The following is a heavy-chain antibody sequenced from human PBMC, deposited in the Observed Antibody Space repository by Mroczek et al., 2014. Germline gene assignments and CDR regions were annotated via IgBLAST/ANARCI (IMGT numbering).Heavy chain of an antibody. D-gene: IGHD1-1*01. CDR2: IYYSGST. V-gene: IGHV4-39*02. CDR1: GGSIRSSSYY. J-gene: IGHJ4*02. Sequence: VQLLESGPGLVKPSETLSLTCTVSGGSIRSSSYYWDWIRQPPGKGLEWIGSIYYSGSTYYNPSLKSRVTISVDTSKNQFSLKLSSVTAADTAVYYCAREGSATGTTRGPDYWGQGTLVTVSS. CDR3: AREGSATGTTRGPDY.